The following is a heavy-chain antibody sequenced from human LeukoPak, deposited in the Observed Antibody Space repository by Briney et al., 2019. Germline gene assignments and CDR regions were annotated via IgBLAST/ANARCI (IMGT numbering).Heavy chain of an antibody. D-gene: IGHD3-22*01. CDR3: ARPDYDSSGTDY. J-gene: IGHJ4*02. CDR1: GFTLSTYSMN. V-gene: IGHV4-39*01. Sequence: GSLRLSCAASGFTLSTYSMNWVRQAPGKGLEWIGSIYHSGRTYYNPSLKSRVTISVDTSKNQFSPKLSSVTAADTAVYYCARPDYDSSGTDYWGQGTLVTVSS. CDR2: IYHSGRT.